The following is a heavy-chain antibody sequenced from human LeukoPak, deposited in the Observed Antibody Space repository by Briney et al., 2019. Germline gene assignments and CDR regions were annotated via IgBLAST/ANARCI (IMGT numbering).Heavy chain of an antibody. CDR3: ARRGMVYAHDAFDI. D-gene: IGHD2-8*01. J-gene: IGHJ3*02. CDR2: IIPIFGTA. Sequence: GASVKVSCKASGYTFSSYAISWVRQAPGQGLEWMGGIIPIFGTANYAQKFQGRVTITTDESTSTAYMELSSLRSEDTAVYYCARRGMVYAHDAFDIWGQGTMVTVSS. V-gene: IGHV1-69*05. CDR1: GYTFSSYA.